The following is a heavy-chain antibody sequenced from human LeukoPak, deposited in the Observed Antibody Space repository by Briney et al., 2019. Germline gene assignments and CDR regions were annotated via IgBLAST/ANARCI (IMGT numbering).Heavy chain of an antibody. CDR2: IYTSGST. Sequence: TLSLTCTVSGGSISSGSYYWSWIRQPAGKGLEWIRRIYTSGSTNYNPPLKSRVTISVDTSKNQFSLKLSSVTAADTAVYYCARGGYCGGDCYFYYWGQGTLVTVSS. CDR3: ARGGYCGGDCYFYY. J-gene: IGHJ4*02. CDR1: GGSISSGSYY. V-gene: IGHV4-61*02. D-gene: IGHD2-21*02.